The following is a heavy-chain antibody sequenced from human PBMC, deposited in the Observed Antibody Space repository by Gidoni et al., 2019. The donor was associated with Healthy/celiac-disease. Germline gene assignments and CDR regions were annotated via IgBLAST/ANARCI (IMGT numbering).Heavy chain of an antibody. CDR1: GGSFSGYY. Sequence: QVQLQQWGAGLLTPSETLSLTCAVYGGSFSGYYWSWIRQPPGKGLEWIGEINHSGSTNYNPSLKSRVTISVDTSKNPFSLKLSSVTAADTAVYYCERVRGGRYSSSWYYFDYWGQGTLVTVSS. J-gene: IGHJ4*02. D-gene: IGHD6-13*01. CDR2: INHSGST. V-gene: IGHV4-34*01. CDR3: ERVRGGRYSSSWYYFDY.